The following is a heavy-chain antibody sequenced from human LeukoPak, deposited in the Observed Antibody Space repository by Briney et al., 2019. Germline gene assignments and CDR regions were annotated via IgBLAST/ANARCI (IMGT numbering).Heavy chain of an antibody. CDR2: ISGSGGST. J-gene: IGHJ6*03. D-gene: IGHD2-15*01. CDR3: AKSVGHYYYYYYMDV. Sequence: PSETLSLTCTVSGGSISSSSYYWGWIRQPPGKGLEWVSAISGSGGSTYYAESVKGRFTISRDNSKNTLYLQMNSLRAEDTAVYYCAKSVGHYYYYYYMDVWGKGTTVTVSS. CDR1: GGSISSSSYY. V-gene: IGHV3-23*01.